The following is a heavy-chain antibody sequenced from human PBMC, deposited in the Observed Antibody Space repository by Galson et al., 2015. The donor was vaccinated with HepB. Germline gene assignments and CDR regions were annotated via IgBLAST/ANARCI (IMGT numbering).Heavy chain of an antibody. D-gene: IGHD3-22*01. V-gene: IGHV3-21*05. CDR3: ARATYYFDSSGYGDFDS. CDR2: INRGGSDI. CDR1: GFTFSYYS. Sequence: SLRLSCAPSGFTFSYYSMDWVRQAPGKGLEWISFINRGGSDIYYVDSVRGRFTISRDNAKNSLFLQMNSLRAEDTAVYYCARATYYFDSSGYGDFDSWGQGTLVTVSS. J-gene: IGHJ4*02.